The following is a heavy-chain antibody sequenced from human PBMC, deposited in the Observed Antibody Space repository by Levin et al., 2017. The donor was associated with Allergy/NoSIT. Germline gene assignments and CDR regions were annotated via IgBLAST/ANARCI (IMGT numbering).Heavy chain of an antibody. V-gene: IGHV1-69*13. J-gene: IGHJ4*02. CDR3: ACWGSSRLQYYFDY. CDR2: IIPIFGTA. D-gene: IGHD4-11*01. CDR1: GGTFSSYA. Sequence: SVKVSCKASGGTFSSYAISWVRQAPGQGLEWMGGIIPIFGTANYAQKFQGRVTITADESTSTAYMELSSLRSEDTAVYYCACWGSSRLQYYFDYWGQGTLVTVSS.